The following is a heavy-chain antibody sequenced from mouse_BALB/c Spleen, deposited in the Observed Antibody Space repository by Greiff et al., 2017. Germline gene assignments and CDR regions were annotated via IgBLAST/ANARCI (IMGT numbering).Heavy chain of an antibody. Sequence: VQLQQSGAELMKPGASVKISCKATGYTFSSYWIEWVKQRPGHGLEWIGEILPGSGSTNYNEKFKGKATFTADTSSNTAYMQLSSLTSEDSAVYNCDSDDGVRGYAMDYWGQGTSVTVSA. D-gene: IGHD2-3*01. V-gene: IGHV1-9*01. CDR2: ILPGSGST. CDR1: GYTFSSYW. J-gene: IGHJ4*01. CDR3: DSDDGVRGYAMDY.